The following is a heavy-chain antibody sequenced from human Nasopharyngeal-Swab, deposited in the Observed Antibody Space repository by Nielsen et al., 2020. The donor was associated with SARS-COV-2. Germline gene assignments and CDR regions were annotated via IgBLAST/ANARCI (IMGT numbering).Heavy chain of an antibody. CDR3: ASLLT. CDR1: GFIFSNYW. J-gene: IGHJ5*02. D-gene: IGHD2-8*01. CDR2: IKQDGSEM. V-gene: IGHV3-7*03. Sequence: GESLKISCAASGFIFSNYWMTWIRQAPGKGLEWVANIKQDGSEMYYVDSVKGRFTISRDNAKNSLYLQMNSLRAEDTAVYYCASLLTWGQGTLVTVSS.